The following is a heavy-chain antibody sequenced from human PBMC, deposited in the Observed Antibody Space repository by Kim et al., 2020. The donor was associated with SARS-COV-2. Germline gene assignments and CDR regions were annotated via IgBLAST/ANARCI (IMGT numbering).Heavy chain of an antibody. Sequence: GGSLRLSCAASGFTFSSYAMSWVRQAPGKGLEWVSAISGSGGSTYYADSVKGRFTISRDNSKNTLYLQMNSLRAEDTAVYYCAKPPALTDIVVVPAAKADWYFDLWGRGTLVTVSS. J-gene: IGHJ2*01. CDR1: GFTFSSYA. V-gene: IGHV3-23*01. D-gene: IGHD2-2*01. CDR3: AKPPALTDIVVVPAAKADWYFDL. CDR2: ISGSGGST.